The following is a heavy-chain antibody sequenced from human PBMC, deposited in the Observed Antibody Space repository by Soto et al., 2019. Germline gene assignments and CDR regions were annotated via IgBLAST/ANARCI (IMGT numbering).Heavy chain of an antibody. D-gene: IGHD6-13*01. Sequence: GESLKISCKGSGYSFTSYWISWVRQMPGKGLEWMGRIDPSDSYTNYSPSFQGHVTISADKSISTAYLQWSSLKAPDTAMYYCARHGSVGIAAASTYGMDVWGQGTTVTVSS. CDR2: IDPSDSYT. CDR3: ARHGSVGIAAASTYGMDV. V-gene: IGHV5-10-1*01. CDR1: GYSFTSYW. J-gene: IGHJ6*02.